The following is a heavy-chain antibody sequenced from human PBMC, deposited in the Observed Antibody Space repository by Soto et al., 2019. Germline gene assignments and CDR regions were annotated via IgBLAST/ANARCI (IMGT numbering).Heavy chain of an antibody. CDR2: IYSGGST. CDR3: AAYSHKGY. J-gene: IGHJ4*02. V-gene: IGHV3-66*01. CDR1: GFTVSNNY. Sequence: EEQLVESGGDLVQPGGSLRLSCAASGFTVSNNYMSWVRQAPGKGLEWVSLIYSGGSTYYADSVKGRLTISRDSSKNTLYLQMNSLKAEATAMYYCAAYSHKGYWGQGTLVTVSS. D-gene: IGHD3-16*01.